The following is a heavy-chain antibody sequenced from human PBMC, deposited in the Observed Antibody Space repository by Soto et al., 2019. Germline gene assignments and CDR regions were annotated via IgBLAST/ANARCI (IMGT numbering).Heavy chain of an antibody. CDR2: IIPILGIA. D-gene: IGHD3-10*01. V-gene: IGHV1-69*02. J-gene: IGHJ4*02. CDR3: ARTKDYGSGSYYSIPYFDY. Sequence: SVKVSCKASGGTFSSYSISWVRQEPGQGLEWMGRIIPILGIANYAQKFQGRVTITADKSTSTAYMELSSLRSEDTAVYYCARTKDYGSGSYYSIPYFDYWGQGTLVTVSS. CDR1: GGTFSSYS.